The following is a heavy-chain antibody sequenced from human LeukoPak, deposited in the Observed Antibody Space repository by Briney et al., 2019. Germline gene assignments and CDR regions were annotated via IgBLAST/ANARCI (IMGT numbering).Heavy chain of an antibody. D-gene: IGHD3-22*01. CDR3: ARGEYYYDSSGYSSNWFDP. J-gene: IGHJ5*02. CDR2: IYHSGST. CDR1: GGSISSYS. Sequence: SQTLSLTCTVSGGSISSYSWSWIRQPPGKGLEWIGYIYHSGSTYYNPSLKSRVTISVDRSKNQFSLKLSSVTAADTAVYYCARGEYYYDSSGYSSNWFDPWGQGTLVTVSS. V-gene: IGHV4-30-2*01.